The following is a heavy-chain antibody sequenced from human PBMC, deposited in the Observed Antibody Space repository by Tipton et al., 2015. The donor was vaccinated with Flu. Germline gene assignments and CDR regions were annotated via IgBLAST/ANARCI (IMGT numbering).Heavy chain of an antibody. J-gene: IGHJ5*02. CDR2: IYHSGST. CDR3: ARGSWEVRFDP. V-gene: IGHV4-39*07. D-gene: IGHD1-26*01. Sequence: TLSLTCTVSGGSISSSSYYWGWIRQPPGKGLEWIGSIYHSGSTYYNPSLKSRVTISVDTSKNQFSLSLTSVTAADTAMYYCARGSWEVRFDPWGQGTLVTVSS. CDR1: GGSISSSSYY.